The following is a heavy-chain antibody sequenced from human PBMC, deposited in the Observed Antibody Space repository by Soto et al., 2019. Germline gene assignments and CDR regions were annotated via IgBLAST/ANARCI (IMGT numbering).Heavy chain of an antibody. CDR1: DGAISFYN. Sequence: SETLSLTCTVSDGAISFYNWNWIRQSPGKGLEWIGYSYSSGSTNYNPSLKSRVTISVDTPKNQFSLQLTYVTAADTAVYYCARGDSTTHGDSFDIWGQGTMVTVSS. V-gene: IGHV4-59*01. CDR3: ARGDSTTHGDSFDI. J-gene: IGHJ3*02. D-gene: IGHD6-13*01. CDR2: SYSSGST.